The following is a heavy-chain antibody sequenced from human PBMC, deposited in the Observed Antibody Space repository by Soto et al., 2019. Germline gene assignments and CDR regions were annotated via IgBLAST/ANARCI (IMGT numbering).Heavy chain of an antibody. CDR3: ARDPFTIAEIDAFDI. V-gene: IGHV3-66*01. D-gene: IGHD3-10*01. CDR2: IYSGGST. J-gene: IGHJ3*02. Sequence: GGSLRLSCAASGFTVSSNYMSWVRQAPGKGLEWVSVIYSGGSTYYADSVKGRFTISRDNSKSTLYLQMNSLRAEDTAVYYCARDPFTIAEIDAFDIWGQGTMVTVSS. CDR1: GFTVSSNY.